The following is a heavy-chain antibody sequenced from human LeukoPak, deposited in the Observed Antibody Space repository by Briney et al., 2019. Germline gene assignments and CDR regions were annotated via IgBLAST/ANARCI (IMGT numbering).Heavy chain of an antibody. CDR3: ARGRGFGGGSSGWYNNWFDP. J-gene: IGHJ5*02. V-gene: IGHV4-59*01. CDR1: GGSINSYY. CDR2: IYYSGST. D-gene: IGHD6-19*01. Sequence: SETLSLTCTVSGGSINSYYWSWIRQPPGKGLEWIGYIYYSGSTNYNPSLKSRVTISVDTSKNQFSLKLSSVTAADTAVYYCARGRGFGGGSSGWYNNWFDPWGQGTLVTVSS.